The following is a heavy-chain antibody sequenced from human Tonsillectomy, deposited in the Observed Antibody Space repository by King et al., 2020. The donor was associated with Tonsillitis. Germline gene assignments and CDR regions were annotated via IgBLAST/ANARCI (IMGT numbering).Heavy chain of an antibody. D-gene: IGHD4-11*01. J-gene: IGHJ4*02. V-gene: IGHV5-51*03. CDR3: ARGRGATKVDVDYFDF. CDR1: GYSFINYW. CDR2: ISPGDSDI. Sequence: MQLVQSAAEVKKPGESLKISCKGSGYSFINYWIGWVRQMPGKGLEWMGIISPGDSDIRYSPSFQGQVTISADKSINTANLQWNSLKASDTAIYYCARGRGATKVDVDYFDFWGQGTLVTVSS.